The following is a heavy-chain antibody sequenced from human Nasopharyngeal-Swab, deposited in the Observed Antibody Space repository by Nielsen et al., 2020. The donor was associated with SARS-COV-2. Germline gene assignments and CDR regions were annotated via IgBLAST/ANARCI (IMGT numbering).Heavy chain of an antibody. CDR1: GFTFSDYY. V-gene: IGHV3-11*04. Sequence: GESLKISCAASGFTFSDYYMSWIRQAPGKGLEWVSYISSSGSTIYYADSVTGRFTISKDNSKNTLYLQMNSLRPDDTAVYFCARNHNGLSWGQGTLVTVSS. CDR3: ARNHNGLS. J-gene: IGHJ4*02. D-gene: IGHD1-1*01. CDR2: ISSSGSTI.